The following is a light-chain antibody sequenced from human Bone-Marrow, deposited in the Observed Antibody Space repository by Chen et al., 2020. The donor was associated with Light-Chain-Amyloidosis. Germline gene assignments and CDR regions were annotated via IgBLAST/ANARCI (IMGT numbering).Light chain of an antibody. CDR3: VAWDDSLNGPM. CDR1: ISNIGSNS. V-gene: IGLV1-44*01. Sequence: QSVLTHPPSASGTPGHRVILSCSGGISNIGSNSVNWHQQLPGTAPRLLIYNNDRRPSGVPDRFSGSKSGTSASLAISGLQSEDEADYYCVAWDDSLNGPMFGGGTKLTVL. CDR2: NND. J-gene: IGLJ3*02.